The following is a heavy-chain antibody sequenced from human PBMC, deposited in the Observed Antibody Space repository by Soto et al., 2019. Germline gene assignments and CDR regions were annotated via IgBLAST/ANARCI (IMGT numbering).Heavy chain of an antibody. CDR2: FFYNGNT. D-gene: IGHD3-10*01. J-gene: IGHJ5*02. V-gene: IGHV4-39*01. CDR1: GASISSSTYY. Sequence: QLQLQESGPGLVKPSETLSLTCTVSGASISSSTYYWGWIRQPPGKGLEWIGTFFYNGNTFYNPSLQSRVTISVDTSKNQFSLNLASVTAADTAVYYCASRFYYHWSPWGQGTLVTVSS. CDR3: ASRFYYHWSP.